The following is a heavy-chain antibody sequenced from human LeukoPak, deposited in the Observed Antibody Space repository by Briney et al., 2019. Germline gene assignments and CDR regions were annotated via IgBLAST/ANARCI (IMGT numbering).Heavy chain of an antibody. CDR2: IIPIFGTA. CDR3: ARTKYSSSWYAFVWGVDY. V-gene: IGHV1-69*05. J-gene: IGHJ4*02. CDR1: GGTFSSYA. D-gene: IGHD6-13*01. Sequence: SVKVSCKASGGTFSSYAISWVRQAPGQGLEWMGRIIPIFGTANYAQKFQGRVTITTDESTSTAYMELSSLRSEDTAVYYCARTKYSSSWYAFVWGVDYWGQGTLVTVSS.